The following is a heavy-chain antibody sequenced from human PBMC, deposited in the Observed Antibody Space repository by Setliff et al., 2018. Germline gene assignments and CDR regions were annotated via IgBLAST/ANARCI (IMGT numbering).Heavy chain of an antibody. J-gene: IGHJ6*02. CDR1: GGSISSGDYY. D-gene: IGHD3-10*01. CDR2: IYSSGST. V-gene: IGHV4-30-4*08. Sequence: SETLSLTCTVSGGSISSGDYYWSWIRQPPGKGLEWIGYIYSSGSTYYNPSLKSRVSISVDTSKNQFSLKLSSVTAADTAVYYCARDSNYYGSGTKSGDYGMDVWGQGTTVTVSS. CDR3: ARDSNYYGSGTKSGDYGMDV.